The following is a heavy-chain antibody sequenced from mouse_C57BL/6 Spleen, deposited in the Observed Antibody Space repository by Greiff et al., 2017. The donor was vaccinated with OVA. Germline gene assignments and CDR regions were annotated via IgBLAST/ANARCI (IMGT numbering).Heavy chain of an antibody. CDR1: GFNIKNTY. CDR2: IDPANGNT. D-gene: IGHD1-1*01. J-gene: IGHJ4*01. Sequence: VQLKESVAELVRPGASVKLSCTASGFNIKNTYMHWVKQRPEQGLEWIGRIDPANGNTKYAPKFQGKATITADTSSNTAYLQLSSLTSEDTAIYYCAGSSYGNYYAMDYWGQGTSVTVSS. CDR3: AGSSYGNYYAMDY. V-gene: IGHV14-3*01.